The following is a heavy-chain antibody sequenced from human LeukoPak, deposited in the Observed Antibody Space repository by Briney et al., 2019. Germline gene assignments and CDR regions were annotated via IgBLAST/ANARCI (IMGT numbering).Heavy chain of an antibody. Sequence: SGPTLVNPTQTLTLTCTFSGFSLSTSGMCVSWIRQPPGKALEWLARIDWDDDKYYSTSLKTRLTISKDTSKNQVVLTMTNMDPVDTATYYCARIARDSSGSSVGFDYWGQGTLVTVSS. CDR2: IDWDDDK. V-gene: IGHV2-70*11. D-gene: IGHD3-22*01. J-gene: IGHJ4*02. CDR3: ARIARDSSGSSVGFDY. CDR1: GFSLSTSGMC.